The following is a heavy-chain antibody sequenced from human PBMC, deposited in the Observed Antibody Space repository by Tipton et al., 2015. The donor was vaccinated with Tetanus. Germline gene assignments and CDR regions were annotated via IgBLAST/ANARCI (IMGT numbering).Heavy chain of an antibody. J-gene: IGHJ4*02. D-gene: IGHD6-6*01. CDR2: ISSSSSYI. CDR1: GFTFSNAW. CDR3: ARDAGSSSPFDY. Sequence: SLRLSCAASGFTFSNAWMSWVRQAPGKGLEWVPSISSSSSYIYYADSVKGRFTISRDNAKNSLYLQMNSLRAEDTAVYYCARDAGSSSPFDYWGQGTLVTVSS. V-gene: IGHV3-21*01.